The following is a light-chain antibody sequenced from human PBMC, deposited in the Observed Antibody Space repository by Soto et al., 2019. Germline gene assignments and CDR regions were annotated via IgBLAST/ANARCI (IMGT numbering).Light chain of an antibody. CDR1: SSDVGSHDL. Sequence: QSALTQPASVSGSPGQSITISCTGTSSDVGSHDLVSWYQQHPGKAPKLLIFEDSKRPSGISNRFPGSKSGNAASLTISGLQAEDEADYYCCSYVTSDTLLFGGGTKLTVL. J-gene: IGLJ2*01. CDR2: EDS. CDR3: CSYVTSDTLL. V-gene: IGLV2-23*01.